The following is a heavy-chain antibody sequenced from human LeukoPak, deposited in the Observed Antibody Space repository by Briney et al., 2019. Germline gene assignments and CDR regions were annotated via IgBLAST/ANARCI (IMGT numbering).Heavy chain of an antibody. D-gene: IGHD2-21*02. J-gene: IGHJ4*02. CDR3: AKDLSSLAYCGGDRYSGLPFDY. CDR1: GFTFSSYA. Sequence: GGSLRLSCAASGFTFSSYAMSWVRQAPGKGLEWVSAISGSGGSIYHADSVKDRFTISRDNFNNTLYLQMNSLRVEDTAVYYCAKDLSSLAYCGGDRYSGLPFDYWGEGTLVTVSS. CDR2: ISGSGGSI. V-gene: IGHV3-23*01.